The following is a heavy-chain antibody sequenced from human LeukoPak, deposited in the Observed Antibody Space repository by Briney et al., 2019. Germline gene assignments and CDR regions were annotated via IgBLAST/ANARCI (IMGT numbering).Heavy chain of an antibody. V-gene: IGHV3-48*04. CDR3: ARVPHDYSDYVAY. J-gene: IGHJ4*02. Sequence: GGSLTLSCAASGFSFGTYSMNWFRQAPGKGLEWVAYISFSSTTIFYADFVKGRFTISRDNAQNSLYLQMSSLRAEDTAVYYCARVPHDYSDYVAYWGQGTLVTVSS. D-gene: IGHD4/OR15-4a*01. CDR1: GFSFGTYS. CDR2: ISFSSTTI.